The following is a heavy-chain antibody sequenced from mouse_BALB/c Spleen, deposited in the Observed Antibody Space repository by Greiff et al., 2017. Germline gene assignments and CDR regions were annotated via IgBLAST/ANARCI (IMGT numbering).Heavy chain of an antibody. J-gene: IGHJ2*01. CDR3: ARHRDEDYFDY. V-gene: IGHV5-6*01. Sequence: EVKLMESGGDLVKPGGSLKLSCAASGFTFSSYGMSWVRQTPDKRLEWVATISSGGSYTYYPDSVKGRFTISRDNAKNTLYLQMSSLKSEDTAMYYCARHRDEDYFDYWGQGTTLTVSS. CDR1: GFTFSSYG. CDR2: ISSGGSYT.